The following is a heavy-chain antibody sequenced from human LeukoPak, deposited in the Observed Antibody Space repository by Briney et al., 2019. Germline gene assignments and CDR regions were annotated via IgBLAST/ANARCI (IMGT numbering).Heavy chain of an antibody. CDR2: ISSSISTI. V-gene: IGHV3-48*04. CDR3: ASGAGDDY. Sequence: GGSLRLSCAASGFIFSSYSMNWVRQAPGKGLEWVSYISSSISTIYYADSVKDRFTISRDNAKNSLYLQMNSLRAEDTAVYYCASGAGDDYWGQGTLVTVSS. D-gene: IGHD4/OR15-4a*01. J-gene: IGHJ4*02. CDR1: GFIFSSYS.